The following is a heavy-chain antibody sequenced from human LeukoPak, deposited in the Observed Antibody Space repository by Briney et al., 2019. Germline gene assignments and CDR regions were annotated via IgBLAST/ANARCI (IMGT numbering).Heavy chain of an antibody. J-gene: IGHJ4*02. Sequence: PSETLSLTCAVSGGSISSGDFSWNWIRQPPGKGLEWIEYIRYSGGTSYNPSLKSRLTMSVDTSNNQFSLKLSSVTAADTAVYFGARDRGGGKILLEYGGQEILVPVP. CDR1: GGSISSGDFS. CDR3: ARDRGGGKILLEY. CDR2: IRYSGGT. V-gene: IGHV4-30-4*01. D-gene: IGHD3-3*01.